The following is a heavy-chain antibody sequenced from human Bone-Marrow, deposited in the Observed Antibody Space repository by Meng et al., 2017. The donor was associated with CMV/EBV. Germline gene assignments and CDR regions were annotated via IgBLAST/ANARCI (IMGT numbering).Heavy chain of an antibody. CDR1: GYTFTSYG. CDR2: IIPILGIA. V-gene: IGHV1-69*10. J-gene: IGHJ5*01. D-gene: IGHD2-15*01. Sequence: SVKVSCKASGYTFTSYGISWVRQAPGQGLEWMGGIIPILGIANYAQKFQGRVTITADKSTSTAYMELSSLRSEDTAVYYYARMSAAEGNNWFDSWGQGTLVTVSS. CDR3: ARMSAAEGNNWFDS.